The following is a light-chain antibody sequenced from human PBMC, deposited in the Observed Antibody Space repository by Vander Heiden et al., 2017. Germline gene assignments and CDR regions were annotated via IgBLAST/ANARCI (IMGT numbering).Light chain of an antibody. V-gene: IGKV3-20*01. Sequence: DIVLTQSPGTLSLSPGERGTLSCRASQSVASTYLAWFQQKPGQAPRLLIDGASSRATGIPDRFRGSGSGTDFTLTISRLEPEDFAVYFCQQEGSSPLTFGGGTKVEIK. CDR2: GAS. CDR3: QQEGSSPLT. J-gene: IGKJ4*01. CDR1: QSVASTY.